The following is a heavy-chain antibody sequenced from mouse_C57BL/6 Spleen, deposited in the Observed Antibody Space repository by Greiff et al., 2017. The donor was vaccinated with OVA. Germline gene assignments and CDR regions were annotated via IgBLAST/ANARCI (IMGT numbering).Heavy chain of an antibody. V-gene: IGHV1-22*01. CDR3: AREGIYGSSYHFDY. Sequence: EVQLQQSGPELVKPGASVKMSCKASGYTFTDYYMHWVKQSHGKSLEWIGYINPNNGGTSYNQKFKGKATLPVNKSSSTAYMELRSLTSEDSAVYYCAREGIYGSSYHFDYWGQGTTLTVSS. D-gene: IGHD1-1*01. J-gene: IGHJ2*01. CDR2: INPNNGGT. CDR1: GYTFTDYY.